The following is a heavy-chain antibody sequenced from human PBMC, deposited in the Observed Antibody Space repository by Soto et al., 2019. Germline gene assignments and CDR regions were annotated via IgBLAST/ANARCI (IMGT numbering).Heavy chain of an antibody. D-gene: IGHD7-27*01. V-gene: IGHV3-23*01. CDR3: VKDTPASRQVWGYDY. CDR1: GFTFSAYA. CDR2: IGVSDGSR. Sequence: PGGSLRLSCAASGFTFSAYAMGWVRQPPGKGLEWVSSIGVSDGSRYYADSVKGRFSISRDNSENTVYLQMNGLRAEDTAVYYCVKDTPASRQVWGYDYWGQGVQVTVSS. J-gene: IGHJ4*02.